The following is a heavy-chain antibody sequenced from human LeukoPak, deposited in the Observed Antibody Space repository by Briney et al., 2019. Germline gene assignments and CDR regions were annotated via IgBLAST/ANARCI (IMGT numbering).Heavy chain of an antibody. J-gene: IGHJ4*02. Sequence: GEXXKISCEASGYTFSNYWIGWVRQMPGKGLEWMGIIYPDDSDTKYSPSFQGQVTISADKSISTAYLQWSSLKASDTAMYYCARSRGSSGYYYLIWGQGTLVTVSS. CDR1: GYTFSNYW. V-gene: IGHV5-51*01. CDR3: ARSRGSSGYYYLI. CDR2: IYPDDSDT. D-gene: IGHD3-22*01.